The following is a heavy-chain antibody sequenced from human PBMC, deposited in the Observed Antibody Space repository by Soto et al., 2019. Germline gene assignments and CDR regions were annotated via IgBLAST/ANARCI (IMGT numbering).Heavy chain of an antibody. CDR1: GDSVTSVNYY. D-gene: IGHD5-18*01. CDR3: AMIPVDTSTVYWFDX. CDR2: IYYSGST. J-gene: IGHJ5*01. Sequence: PEDTLSLTFTVSGDSVTSVNYYWSWIRQPPGKGLEWIGHIYYSGSTNYSPSLKSRVTISLDTSNNQFSLKVTSVTAADTAVYYCAMIPVDTSTVYWFDXWGQGTSVPVSX. V-gene: IGHV4-61*01.